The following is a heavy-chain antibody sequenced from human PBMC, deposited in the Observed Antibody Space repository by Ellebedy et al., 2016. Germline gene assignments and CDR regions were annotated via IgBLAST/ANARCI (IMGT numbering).Heavy chain of an antibody. CDR2: ISSSSSTI. CDR3: ARRSSSPVDMYYYGMDV. J-gene: IGHJ6*02. V-gene: IGHV3-48*01. D-gene: IGHD5-12*01. CDR1: GSTFSSYS. Sequence: GGSLRLSCAASGSTFSSYSMNWVRQAPGKGLEWVSYISSSSSTIYYADSVKGRFTISRDNAKNSLYLQMNSRRAEDTAVYYCARRSSSPVDMYYYGMDVWGQGTTVTVSS.